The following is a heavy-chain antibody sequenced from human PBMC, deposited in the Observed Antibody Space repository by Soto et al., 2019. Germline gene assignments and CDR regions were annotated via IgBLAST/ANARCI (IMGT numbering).Heavy chain of an antibody. J-gene: IGHJ6*02. V-gene: IGHV2-70*01. CDR3: ARGGYTAMDYYYCLDF. Sequence: ESCPTLANPTQTLTLTCSFSGFSLSTSGLCVTWIRQPPGKALEWLALLDWDDDKYYSTSLKTRLTISKATARSQVVLTMTNRDPVDTATYFCARGGYTAMDYYYCLDFWGQGTTVTVSS. CDR2: LDWDDDK. D-gene: IGHD5-18*01. CDR1: GFSLSTSGLC.